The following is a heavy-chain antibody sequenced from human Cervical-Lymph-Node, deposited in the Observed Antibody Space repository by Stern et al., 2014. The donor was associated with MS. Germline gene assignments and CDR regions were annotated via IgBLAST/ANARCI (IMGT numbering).Heavy chain of an antibody. Sequence: EVQLVESGAEVKKAGESLRISCEGSGYRFTNSWIAWVRQKPGKGLEWMGIIYPGDSDTRYSPSFQGQVTISADKSINTAYLQWTSLKASDPAIYYCAKGGDTNYIWFDPWGQGTLVTVSS. CDR1: GYRFTNSW. V-gene: IGHV5-51*01. CDR3: AKGGDTNYIWFDP. CDR2: IYPGDSDT. D-gene: IGHD4-11*01. J-gene: IGHJ5*02.